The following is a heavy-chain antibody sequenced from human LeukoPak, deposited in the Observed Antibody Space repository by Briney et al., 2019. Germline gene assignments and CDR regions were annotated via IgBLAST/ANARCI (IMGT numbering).Heavy chain of an antibody. Sequence: SVKVSCKASGGTFSSYAISWVRQAPGQGLEWMGRIIPILGIANYAQKFQGRVTITADKSTSTAYMELSSLRSGDTAVYYCARAYIVVVPAANYYYYGMDVWGQGTTVTVSS. J-gene: IGHJ6*02. D-gene: IGHD2-2*01. CDR2: IIPILGIA. CDR3: ARAYIVVVPAANYYYYGMDV. CDR1: GGTFSSYA. V-gene: IGHV1-69*04.